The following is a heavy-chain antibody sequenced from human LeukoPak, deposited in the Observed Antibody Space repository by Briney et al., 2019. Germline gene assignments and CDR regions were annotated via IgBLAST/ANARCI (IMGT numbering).Heavy chain of an antibody. V-gene: IGHV3-30*02. D-gene: IGHD2-2*01. CDR2: IGDDGSNK. CDR3: AKEGEQLLFDY. J-gene: IGHJ4*02. CDR1: GFSFSSYG. Sequence: GGSLRLSCAASGFSFSSYGMHWVRQAPGKGLEWVAFIGDDGSNKYYADSVKGRFTISRDNSKNTLYLQMNSLRAEDTAVYYCAKEGEQLLFDYWGQGTLVTVSS.